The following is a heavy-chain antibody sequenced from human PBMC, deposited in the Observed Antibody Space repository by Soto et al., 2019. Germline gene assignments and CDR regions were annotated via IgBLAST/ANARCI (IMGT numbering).Heavy chain of an antibody. CDR3: AHRNTYGYLDY. J-gene: IGHJ4*02. D-gene: IGHD5-18*01. V-gene: IGHV2-5*02. CDR2: IYWDDDK. CDR1: GFSLSTSGVG. Sequence: QITLKESGPTLVKPTQTLTLTCTFSGFSLSTSGVGVGWIRQPPGKALEWLALIYWDDDKRYSPSLKSRLTITKDTSKTQVVRTMSDMDPVDTAPYYCAHRNTYGYLDYGGQGTLVTVSS.